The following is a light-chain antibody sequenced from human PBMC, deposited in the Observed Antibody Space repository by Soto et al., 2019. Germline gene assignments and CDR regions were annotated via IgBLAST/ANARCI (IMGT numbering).Light chain of an antibody. V-gene: IGKV3-20*01. Sequence: IVLTQAPGTLSLSPGERATLSCRASQSVSRYLTWYQQKPGQGPRVLIYGASSRATGIPDRISGSGSGTDFTLTINRLEPEDFAVYYCQQYGSSPPTFGQGTKVDI. CDR2: GAS. CDR3: QQYGSSPPT. CDR1: QSVSRY. J-gene: IGKJ1*01.